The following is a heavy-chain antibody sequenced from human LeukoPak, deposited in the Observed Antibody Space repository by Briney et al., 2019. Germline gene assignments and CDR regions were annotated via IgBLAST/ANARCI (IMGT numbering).Heavy chain of an antibody. V-gene: IGHV3-7*01. J-gene: IGHJ3*02. CDR2: IKQDGSDK. CDR3: ARDRLSLLWFGESPPDAFDI. CDR1: GFTFGSCW. Sequence: RSGGSLRLSCAASGFTFGSCWMSWVRQAPGKGLEWVADIKQDGSDKFYVDSVKGRFTISRDNAKNSLYLQMNSLRAEDTAVYYCARDRLSLLWFGESPPDAFDIWGQGTMVTVSS. D-gene: IGHD3-10*01.